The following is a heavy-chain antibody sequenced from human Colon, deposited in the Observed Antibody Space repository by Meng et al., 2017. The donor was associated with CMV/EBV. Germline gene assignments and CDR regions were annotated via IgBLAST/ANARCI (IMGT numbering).Heavy chain of an antibody. Sequence: GGSLRLSCLGSGFDLDDFAMHWVRQVPGKGLEWVSSISWNSDRIDYAGPVKGRFTMSRDNAENSVYVQMNSLKAEDTALYYCAKDVGAYAGFETWGQGTMVTVSS. CDR2: ISWNSDRI. V-gene: IGHV3-9*01. CDR1: GFDLDDFA. D-gene: IGHD4-23*01. J-gene: IGHJ3*01. CDR3: AKDVGAYAGFET.